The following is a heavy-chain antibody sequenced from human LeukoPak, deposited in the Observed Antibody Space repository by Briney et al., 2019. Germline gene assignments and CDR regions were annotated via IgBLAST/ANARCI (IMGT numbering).Heavy chain of an antibody. Sequence: SETLSLTCTVSDGSISSSSYYWGWIRQPPGKGLEWIWRIYYSGSTYYNPSLKSRVTISVDTSKNQFSLKLSSVTAADTAVYYCARHNRRWLFDPWGQGTLVTVSS. D-gene: IGHD1-14*01. CDR2: IYYSGST. J-gene: IGHJ5*02. CDR3: ARHNRRWLFDP. V-gene: IGHV4-39*01. CDR1: DGSISSSSYY.